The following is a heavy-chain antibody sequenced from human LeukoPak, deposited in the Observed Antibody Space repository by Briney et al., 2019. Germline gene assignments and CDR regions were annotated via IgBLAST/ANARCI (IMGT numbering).Heavy chain of an antibody. D-gene: IGHD4-17*01. CDR2: IYYSGST. J-gene: IGHJ2*01. V-gene: IGHV4-59*01. Sequence: SETLSLTCTVSGGSISSYYWSWLRQPPGKGLEWTGYIYYSGSTNYNPSLKSRVTISVDTSKNQFSLKLSSVTAADTAVYYCARGGKYYGDYWYFDLWGRGALVTVSS. CDR3: ARGGKYYGDYWYFDL. CDR1: GGSISSYY.